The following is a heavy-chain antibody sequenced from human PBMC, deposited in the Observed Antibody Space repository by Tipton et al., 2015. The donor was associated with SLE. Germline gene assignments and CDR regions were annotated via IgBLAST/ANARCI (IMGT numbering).Heavy chain of an antibody. Sequence: SLRLSCAASGFTFSDYYMSWIRQAPGKGLEWVSYISSSGSTIYYADSVKGRFTISRDNSKNTLYLQMNSLRAEDTAVYYCAKDHGYSGSYLFDYWGQGTLVTVSS. V-gene: IGHV3-11*04. D-gene: IGHD1-26*01. J-gene: IGHJ4*02. CDR2: ISSSGSTI. CDR3: AKDHGYSGSYLFDY. CDR1: GFTFSDYY.